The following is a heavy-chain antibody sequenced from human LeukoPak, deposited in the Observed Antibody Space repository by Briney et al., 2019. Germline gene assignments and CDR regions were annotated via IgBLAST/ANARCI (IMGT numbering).Heavy chain of an antibody. J-gene: IGHJ4*02. V-gene: IGHV4-34*01. Sequence: PSETLSLTCAVYGGSFSGYYWSWIRQPPGKGLEWIGEINNSGSTYYNPSLKSRVTISVDTSKNQFSLKLSSVTAADTAVYYCARGQSEDTAMVEFDYWGQGTLVTVSS. CDR2: INNSGST. CDR1: GGSFSGYY. CDR3: ARGQSEDTAMVEFDY. D-gene: IGHD5-18*01.